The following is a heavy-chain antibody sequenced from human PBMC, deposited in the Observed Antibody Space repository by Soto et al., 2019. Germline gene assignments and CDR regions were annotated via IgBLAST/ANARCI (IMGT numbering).Heavy chain of an antibody. V-gene: IGHV4-39*01. CDR2: FFIGGNT. CDR3: ARLVGATTAFDI. Sequence: SETLSLTCSVSGGSISSGTYYWGWMRQPPGKGLEWIASFFIGGNTYYNPSLKSRVTTSVDTSKNQFSLKVSSVTAADTAVYYCARLVGATTAFDIWGQGTMVTVSS. CDR1: GGSISSGTYY. D-gene: IGHD1-26*01. J-gene: IGHJ3*02.